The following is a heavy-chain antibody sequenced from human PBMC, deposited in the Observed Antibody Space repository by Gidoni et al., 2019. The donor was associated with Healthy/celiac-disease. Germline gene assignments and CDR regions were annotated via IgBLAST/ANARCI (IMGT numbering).Heavy chain of an antibody. CDR1: GHSFISYW. CDR2: MDPSDSYT. CDR3: ARRETTMTSSYYYYGMDV. Sequence: EAQPVQSGAEVKKPGESLRISCKGAGHSFISYWISWVRQMPGKGLEWMGRMDPSDSYTNYSPSFQGHVTISADKSISTAYLQWSSLKASDTAMYYCARRETTMTSSYYYYGMDVWGNGTTVTVSS. J-gene: IGHJ6*04. D-gene: IGHD4-17*01. V-gene: IGHV5-10-1*03.